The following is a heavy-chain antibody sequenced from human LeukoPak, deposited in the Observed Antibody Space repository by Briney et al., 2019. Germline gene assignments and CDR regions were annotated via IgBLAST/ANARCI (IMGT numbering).Heavy chain of an antibody. CDR3: ASLNGDDFDY. J-gene: IGHJ4*02. V-gene: IGHV4-30-2*01. D-gene: IGHD4-17*01. CDR1: GGSISGGGYS. CDR2: IYHSGST. Sequence: PSQTLSLTCAVSGGSISGGGYSWSWIRQPPGKGLEWIGYIYHSGSTYYNPSLKSRVTISVDRSKNQFSLKLSSVTAADTAVYYCASLNGDDFDYWGQGTLVTVSS.